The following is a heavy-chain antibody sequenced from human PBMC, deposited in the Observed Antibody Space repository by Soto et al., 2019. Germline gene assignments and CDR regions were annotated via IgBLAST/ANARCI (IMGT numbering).Heavy chain of an antibody. CDR2: INHSGST. V-gene: IGHV4-34*01. Sequence: SETLSLTCAVYGGSFSGYYWSWIRQPPGKGLEWIGEINHSGSTNYNPSLKSRVTISVDTSKNQFSLKLSSVTAADTAVYYCARVTLMDFWDSTYGMDVWGQGTTVTVS. D-gene: IGHD3-3*01. J-gene: IGHJ6*02. CDR3: ARVTLMDFWDSTYGMDV. CDR1: GGSFSGYY.